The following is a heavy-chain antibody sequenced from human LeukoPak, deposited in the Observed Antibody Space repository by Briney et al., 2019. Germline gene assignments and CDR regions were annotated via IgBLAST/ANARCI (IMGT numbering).Heavy chain of an antibody. J-gene: IGHJ4*02. V-gene: IGHV4-34*01. D-gene: IGHD3-9*01. Sequence: SETLSLTCAVYGGSFSGYYWSWIRQPPGKGLEWIGEINHNGSTNYNPSLKSRVTISVDTSKNQFSLKLSSVTAADTAVYYCARGTKLLRYFDWLTRGPYYFDYWGQGTLVTVPS. CDR3: ARGTKLLRYFDWLTRGPYYFDY. CDR1: GGSFSGYY. CDR2: INHNGST.